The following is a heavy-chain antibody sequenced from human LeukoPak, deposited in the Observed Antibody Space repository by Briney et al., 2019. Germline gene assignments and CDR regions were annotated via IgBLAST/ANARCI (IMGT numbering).Heavy chain of an antibody. D-gene: IGHD3-22*01. J-gene: IGHJ6*02. CDR3: ARDSSSGYYTYYYYYGMDV. Sequence: AASVKVSCKASGGTFSSYAISWVRQAPGQGLEWMGRIIPILGIANYAQKFQGRVTITADKSTSTAYMELSSLRSEDTAVYYCARDSSSGYYTYYYYYGMDVWGQGTTVTVSS. CDR1: GGTFSSYA. V-gene: IGHV1-69*04. CDR2: IIPILGIA.